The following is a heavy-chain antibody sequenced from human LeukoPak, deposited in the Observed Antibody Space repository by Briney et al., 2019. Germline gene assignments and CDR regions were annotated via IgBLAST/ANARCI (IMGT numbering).Heavy chain of an antibody. CDR1: GASISAVPGGSISGYY. J-gene: IGHJ6*03. Sequence: PSETLSLTCTVSGASISAVPGGSISGYYWSWIRQPAGKGLEWIGRIYTSGSTNYNPSLKSRVTISVDTSKNQFSLKLSSVTAADTAVYYCARAGGAGVVSHYYYYMDVWGKGTTVTVSS. CDR3: ARAGGAGVVSHYYYYMDV. CDR2: IYTSGST. D-gene: IGHD3-3*01. V-gene: IGHV4-61*02.